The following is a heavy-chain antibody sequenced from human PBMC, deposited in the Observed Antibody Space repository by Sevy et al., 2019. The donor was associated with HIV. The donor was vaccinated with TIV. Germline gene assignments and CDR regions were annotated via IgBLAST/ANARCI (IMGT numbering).Heavy chain of an antibody. CDR3: ARDKLLPVMVSMVRGALSYYFDY. J-gene: IGHJ4*02. CDR2: IWYDGSTK. CDR1: GFTFSDYG. Sequence: GGSLRLSCAASGFTFSDYGMHWVRQTPGKGLEWVAVIWYDGSTKYYADSVKGQFTISRDNSKNTLYLQMNSLGAEETAVYYCARDKLLPVMVSMVRGALSYYFDYWGQGTLVTVSS. D-gene: IGHD3-10*01. V-gene: IGHV3-33*01.